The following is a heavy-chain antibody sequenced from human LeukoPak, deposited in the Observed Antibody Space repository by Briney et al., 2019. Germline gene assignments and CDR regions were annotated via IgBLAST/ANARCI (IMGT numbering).Heavy chain of an antibody. D-gene: IGHD3-22*01. CDR2: INHSGST. CDR3: ASKDSSGYSYDFDY. CDR1: GGSFSGYY. V-gene: IGHV4-34*01. Sequence: SETLSLTCAVYGGSFSGYYWSWIRQPPGKGLEWIGEINHSGSTNYNPSLKSRVTISVDTSKNQFYLKLISVTAADTAVYYCASKDSSGYSYDFDYWGQGTLVTVSS. J-gene: IGHJ4*02.